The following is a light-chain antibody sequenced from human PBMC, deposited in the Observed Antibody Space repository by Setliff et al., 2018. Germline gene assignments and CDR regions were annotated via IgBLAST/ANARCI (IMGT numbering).Light chain of an antibody. CDR2: VGTGGIVG. J-gene: IGLJ3*02. CDR1: SGYSNYK. CDR3: GADHGSGSNFVSWV. Sequence: QPVLTQPPSASASLGASVTLTCTLSSGYSNYKVDWYQQRPGKGPRFVMRVGTGGIVGSKGDGIPDRFSVLGSGLNRYLTIKNIQEEDESDYHCGADHGSGSNFVSWVSGGGTQLTVL. V-gene: IGLV9-49*01.